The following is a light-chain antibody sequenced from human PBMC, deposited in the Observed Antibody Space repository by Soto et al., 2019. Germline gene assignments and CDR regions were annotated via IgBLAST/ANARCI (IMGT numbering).Light chain of an antibody. J-gene: IGKJ4*01. CDR2: GGS. V-gene: IGKV3-20*01. CDR3: QQYATSPVT. CDR1: QRPSASY. Sequence: ENVLTQSPGSLSLSPGERATLSCRASQRPSASYLAWYQQRPGQAPRLLIYGGSVRATGIPDRFSGSGSGTDFTITISRLEPEDFAVYYCQQYATSPVTFGGGTKVEIK.